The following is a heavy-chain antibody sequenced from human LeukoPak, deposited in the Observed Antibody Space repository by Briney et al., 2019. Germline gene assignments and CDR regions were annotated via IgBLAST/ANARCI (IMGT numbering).Heavy chain of an antibody. Sequence: PSETLSLTCTVSGGSISSGGYYWSWIRQHPGKGLEWIGYVYYSGSTYYNPSLKSRVIISVDTSKNQFSLKLSSVTAADTAVYYCARERGYLFDYWGQGTLVTVSS. D-gene: IGHD5-18*01. J-gene: IGHJ4*02. CDR2: VYYSGST. CDR1: GGSISSGGYY. V-gene: IGHV4-31*03. CDR3: ARERGYLFDY.